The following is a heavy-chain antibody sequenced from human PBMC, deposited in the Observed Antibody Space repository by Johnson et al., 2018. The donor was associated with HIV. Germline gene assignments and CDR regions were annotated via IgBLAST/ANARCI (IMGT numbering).Heavy chain of an antibody. D-gene: IGHD3-16*02. CDR2: IKSNTDGGTT. Sequence: VQLVESGGGLIQPGGSLRLSCAASGFTFKNAWMTWVRQVPGKGLEWVGRIKSNTDGGTTDYAAPVKGRFTISRDDSKNILYLQMTSLQTEDTAVYYCTTDPYYDYVWGSYRHDAFDIWGRGTMVTVSS. V-gene: IGHV3-15*01. CDR1: GFTFKNAW. J-gene: IGHJ3*02. CDR3: TTDPYYDYVWGSYRHDAFDI.